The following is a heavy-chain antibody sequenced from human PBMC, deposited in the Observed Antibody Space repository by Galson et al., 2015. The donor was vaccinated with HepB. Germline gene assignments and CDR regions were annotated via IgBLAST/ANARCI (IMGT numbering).Heavy chain of an antibody. Sequence: SLRLSCAASGFTFSSYSMNWVRQAPGKGLEWVSSISSSSSYIYYADSVKGRFTISRDNAKNSLYLQMNSLRAEDTAVYYCARDMGYSSGWYLSYYYYGMDVWGQGTTVTVSS. CDR3: ARDMGYSSGWYLSYYYYGMDV. CDR1: GFTFSSYS. J-gene: IGHJ6*02. V-gene: IGHV3-21*01. D-gene: IGHD6-19*01. CDR2: ISSSSSYI.